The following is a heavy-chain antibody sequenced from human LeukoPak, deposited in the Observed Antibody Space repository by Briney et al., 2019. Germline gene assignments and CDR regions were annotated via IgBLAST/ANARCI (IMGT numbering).Heavy chain of an antibody. CDR3: AKNGDRGAYCSGGSCYPYYYYNMDV. D-gene: IGHD2-15*01. J-gene: IGHJ6*03. CDR2: IRSKTNSYAT. V-gene: IGHV3-73*01. CDR1: GFTFSGSA. Sequence: GGSLRLSCAASGFTFSGSAMYWVRQASGKGLEWVGRIRSKTNSYATSYAASVKGRFALSRDDSKNTLYLQMNSLRAEDTAIYYCAKNGDRGAYCSGGSCYPYYYYNMDVWGKGTTVTISS.